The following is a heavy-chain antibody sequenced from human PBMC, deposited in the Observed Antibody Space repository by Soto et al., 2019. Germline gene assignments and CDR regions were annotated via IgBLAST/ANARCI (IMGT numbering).Heavy chain of an antibody. CDR3: ARDKAIVVVPSARLNRFDY. D-gene: IGHD2-2*01. J-gene: IGHJ4*02. V-gene: IGHV1-18*01. CDR1: GYTFTSYG. CDR2: ISAYNGNT. Sequence: GASVKLSCKASGYTFTSYGISWVRQAPGQGLEWMGWISAYNGNTNYAQNVQSRVTMTTDTSTSTAYMELRSLRSDDTAVYYCARDKAIVVVPSARLNRFDYWGQGTLVTSSS.